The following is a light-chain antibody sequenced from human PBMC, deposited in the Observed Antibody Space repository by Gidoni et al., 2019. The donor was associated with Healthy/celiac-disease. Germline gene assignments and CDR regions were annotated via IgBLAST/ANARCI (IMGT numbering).Light chain of an antibody. CDR3: MQALQTPFT. V-gene: IGKV2-28*01. CDR1: QSLLHSNGYNY. Sequence: DIVMTQSALSLPVTPGEPASISCRSSQSLLHSNGYNYLDWYLQKPGHPPQLLIYLGSNRASGVPDRFSGSGSGTDFTLKISRVEADDVGVYYCMQALQTPFTFGLGTKVDIK. CDR2: LGS. J-gene: IGKJ3*01.